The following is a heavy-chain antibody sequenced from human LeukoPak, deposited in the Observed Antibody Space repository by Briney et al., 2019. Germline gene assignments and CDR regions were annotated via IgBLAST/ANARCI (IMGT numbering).Heavy chain of an antibody. CDR1: GFTFSSYW. CDR3: ARDYTYYDILAGYPYWYFDL. J-gene: IGHJ2*01. D-gene: IGHD3-9*01. Sequence: PGGSLRLSCAVSGFTFSSYWMSWARQAPGKGLEWVANIKQDGSEKYYVDSVKGRFTISRDNAKNSLYLQMNSLRAEDTAVYYCARDYTYYDILAGYPYWYFDLWGRGTLVTVSS. V-gene: IGHV3-7*01. CDR2: IKQDGSEK.